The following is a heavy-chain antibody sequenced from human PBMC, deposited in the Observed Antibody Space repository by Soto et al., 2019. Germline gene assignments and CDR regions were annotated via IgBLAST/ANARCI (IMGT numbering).Heavy chain of an antibody. CDR2: ISAYNGNT. CDR3: TRGGYMWDRDPFHY. J-gene: IGHJ4*02. Sequence: QVQLVQSGAEVKMPGASVKVSCETSGYTFTSYGISWVRQAPGQRLEWMGWISAYNGNTKYSQKFQGRITLSTETSTYTAYMELRNLTSDDTAIYYCTRGGYMWDRDPFHYWGQGTLVTVSS. CDR1: GYTFTSYG. V-gene: IGHV1-18*01. D-gene: IGHD1-26*01.